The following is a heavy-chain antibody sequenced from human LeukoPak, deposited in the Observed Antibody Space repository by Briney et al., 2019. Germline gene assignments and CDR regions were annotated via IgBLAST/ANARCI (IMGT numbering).Heavy chain of an antibody. V-gene: IGHV1-8*01. J-gene: IGHJ4*02. CDR1: GYTFASFD. CDR3: AREGYGSGRAELHF. CDR2: MSPTNGNT. D-gene: IGHD3-10*01. Sequence: ASVKVSCKASGYTFASFDITWVRQAPGQGPEWMGWMSPTNGNTGYAQKFQGRVTMTRDTSINTAYLELSSLRSDDTAVYYCAREGYGSGRAELHFWGQGALVTVSS.